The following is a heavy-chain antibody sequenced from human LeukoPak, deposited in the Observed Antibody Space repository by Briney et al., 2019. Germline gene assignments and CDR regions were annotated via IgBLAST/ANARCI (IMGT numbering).Heavy chain of an antibody. J-gene: IGHJ4*02. CDR2: IYSSGST. CDR3: ARQVAVAGKAGLDY. V-gene: IGHV4-4*07. CDR1: VGCVNSYY. Sequence: PSEALSLTCPVSVGCVNSYYWSWIRQPAGKGLEWIGRIYSSGSTNYNPSLKSRVTMSVDTSKNQFSLKLSSMTAADTAVYYCARQVAVAGKAGLDYWGQGTLVTVSS. D-gene: IGHD6-19*01.